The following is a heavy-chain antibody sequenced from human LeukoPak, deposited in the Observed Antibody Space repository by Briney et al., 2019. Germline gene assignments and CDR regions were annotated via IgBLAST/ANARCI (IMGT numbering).Heavy chain of an antibody. D-gene: IGHD3-3*01. J-gene: IGHJ5*02. CDR2: IYYSGSP. Sequence: SETLSLTCTVSGGSISNNNYYWAWIRQPPGKGLECIGSIYYSGSPYYNPSLKSRVTISVDTSKNQFSLKLSSVTAADTAVYYCARGSQDYDFWSGYYTANWFDPWGQGTLVTVSS. V-gene: IGHV4-39*01. CDR3: ARGSQDYDFWSGYYTANWFDP. CDR1: GGSISNNNYY.